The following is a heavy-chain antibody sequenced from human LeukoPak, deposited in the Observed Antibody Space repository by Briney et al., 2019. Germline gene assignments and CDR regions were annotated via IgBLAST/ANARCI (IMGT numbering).Heavy chain of an antibody. CDR2: IYPGDSDT. D-gene: IGHD5-12*01. J-gene: IGHJ4*02. Sequence: GESLKISCQGSGYLFTSYWIGWVRQMPGKGLEWMGIIYPGDSDTRYSPSFQGQVTISADKSISTAYLQWSSLKASDTAMYYCARRSVATGGDLGYWGQGTLVTVSS. V-gene: IGHV5-51*01. CDR3: ARRSVATGGDLGY. CDR1: GYLFTSYW.